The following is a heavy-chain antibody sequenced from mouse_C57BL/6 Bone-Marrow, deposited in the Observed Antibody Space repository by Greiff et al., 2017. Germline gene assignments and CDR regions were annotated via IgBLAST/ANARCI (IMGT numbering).Heavy chain of an antibody. J-gene: IGHJ3*01. CDR3: ARGGNYEFAY. D-gene: IGHD2-1*01. CDR2: IYPGDGDT. V-gene: IGHV1-82*01. CDR1: GYAFSSSW. Sequence: VKLMESGPELVKPGASVKISCKASGYAFSSSWMNWVKQRPGKGLEWIGRIYPGDGDTNYNGKFKGKATLTADKSSSTAYMQLSSLTSEDSAVYFCARGGNYEFAYWGQGSLVTVSA.